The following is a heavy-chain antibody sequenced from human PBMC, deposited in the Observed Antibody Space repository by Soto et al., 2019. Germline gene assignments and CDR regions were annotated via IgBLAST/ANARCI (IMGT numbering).Heavy chain of an antibody. CDR3: AVDIRGRYSVDY. CDR1: GITLRTYA. CDR2: ISYDGSNK. V-gene: IGHV3-30-3*01. J-gene: IGHJ4*02. Sequence: QVQLVESGGGVVQPGRSLRLSCAASGITLRTYAMHWVRQAPGKGLEWVAVISYDGSNKYYADSVKGRFTISRDHSKNTVDLPMHRLTGVGRGVYSCAVDIRGRYSVDYWGQGTLVTVSS. D-gene: IGHD1-26*01.